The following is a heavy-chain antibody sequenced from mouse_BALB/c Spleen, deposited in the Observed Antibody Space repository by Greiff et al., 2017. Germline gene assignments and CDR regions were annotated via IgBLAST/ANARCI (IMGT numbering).Heavy chain of an antibody. CDR1: GFTFSNYW. CDR3: TRVSTMITTGAY. CDR2: IRLKSNNYAT. D-gene: IGHD2-4*01. V-gene: IGHV6-6*02. J-gene: IGHJ3*01. Sequence: VQLKESGGGLVQPGGSMKLSCVASGFTFSNYWMNWVRQSPEKGLEWVAEIRLKSNNYATHYAESVKGRFTISRDDSKSSVYLQMNNLRAEDTGIYYCTRVSTMITTGAYWGQGTLVTVSA.